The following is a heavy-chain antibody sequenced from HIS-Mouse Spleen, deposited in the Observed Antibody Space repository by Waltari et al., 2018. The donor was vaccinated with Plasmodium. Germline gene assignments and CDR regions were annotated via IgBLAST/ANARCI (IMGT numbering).Heavy chain of an antibody. D-gene: IGHD3-3*01. CDR1: GGSVRGYY. Sequence: QVQLQQWGAGLLKPSETLSLTCAVYGGSVRGYYWSWIRQPPGKGLEWIGEINHSGSTNYNPSLKSRVTISVDTSKNQFSLKLSSVTAADTAVYYCARVTSSGVYWYFDLWGRGTLVTVSS. CDR2: INHSGST. J-gene: IGHJ2*01. CDR3: ARVTSSGVYWYFDL. V-gene: IGHV4-34*01.